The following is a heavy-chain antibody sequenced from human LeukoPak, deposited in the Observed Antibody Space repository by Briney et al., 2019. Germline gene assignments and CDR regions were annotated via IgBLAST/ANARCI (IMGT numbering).Heavy chain of an antibody. V-gene: IGHV4-61*08. J-gene: IGHJ4*02. CDR1: GGSISSGGYS. CDR2: IYYSGST. CDR3: ARDRRRSGSQILYDY. Sequence: PSETLSLTCAVSGGSISSGGYSWSWIRQPPGKGLEWIGYIYYSGSTNYNPSLKSRVTISVDTSKNQFSLKLSSVTAADTAVYYCARDRRRSGSQILYDYWGQGTLVTVSS. D-gene: IGHD1-26*01.